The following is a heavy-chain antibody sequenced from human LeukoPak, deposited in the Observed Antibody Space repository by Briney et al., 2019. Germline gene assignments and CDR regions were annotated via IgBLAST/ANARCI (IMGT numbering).Heavy chain of an antibody. D-gene: IGHD5-18*01. J-gene: IGHJ5*01. CDR3: ATGGSEYRSDWFDS. CDR2: ISGSGGST. CDR1: GFTFSSYA. Sequence: GRSLRLSCAASGFTFSSYAMSWVRQAPGKGLEWVSAISGSGGSTYYADSVKGRFTISRDNSKNTLYLQMNSLRVEDTAVYYCATGGSEYRSDWFDSWGQGTLVNVAS. V-gene: IGHV3-23*01.